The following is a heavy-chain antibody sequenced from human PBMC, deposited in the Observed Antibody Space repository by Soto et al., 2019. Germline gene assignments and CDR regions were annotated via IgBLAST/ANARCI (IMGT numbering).Heavy chain of an antibody. CDR1: GVNFISYG. V-gene: IGHV3-30*18. CDR3: AKSSRYGDYGYFDY. J-gene: IGHJ4*02. CDR2: ISYDGSNK. D-gene: IGHD4-17*01. Sequence: LRISCSASGVNFISYGMHWVRPNPGKGLEWVAVISYDGSNKYYADSVKGRFTISRDNSKNTLYLQMNSLRAEDTAVDYCAKSSRYGDYGYFDYWGQGTLVTVSS.